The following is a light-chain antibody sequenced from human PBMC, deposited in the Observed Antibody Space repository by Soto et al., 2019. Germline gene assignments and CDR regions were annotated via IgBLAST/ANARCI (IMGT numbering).Light chain of an antibody. CDR1: SSDVGSYNL. V-gene: IGLV2-23*01. CDR3: CSYAGRV. J-gene: IGLJ1*01. CDR2: EGS. Sequence: QSALTQPASVSGSPGQSITISCTGTSSDVGSYNLVSWYQQHPGKAPKLMIYEGSKRPSGVSNRFSGSKSGNTASLTISGLQAKDEADYYCCSYAGRVFGTGTKVTDL.